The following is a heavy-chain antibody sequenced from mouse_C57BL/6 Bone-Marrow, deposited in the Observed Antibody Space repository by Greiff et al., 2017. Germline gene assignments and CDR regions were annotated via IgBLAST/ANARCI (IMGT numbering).Heavy chain of an antibody. D-gene: IGHD2-3*01. V-gene: IGHV1-20*01. CDR3: ARSFYDGYYHYAMDY. J-gene: IGHJ4*01. CDR1: GYSFTGYF. Sequence: EVQLQESGPELVKPGDSVKISCKASGYSFTGYFMNWVMQSHGKSLEWIGRINPYNGDTFYNQKFKGKATLTVDTASSTAHMELRSLTSEDSAVYYCARSFYDGYYHYAMDYWGQGTSVTVSS. CDR2: INPYNGDT.